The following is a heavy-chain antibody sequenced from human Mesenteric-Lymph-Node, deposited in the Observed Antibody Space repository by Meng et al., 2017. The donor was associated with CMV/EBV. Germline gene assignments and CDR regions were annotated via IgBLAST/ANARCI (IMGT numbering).Heavy chain of an antibody. D-gene: IGHD3-3*01. CDR2: INPNSGGT. J-gene: IGHJ6*02. CDR3: ARFRHTVFGVVTYGMDV. CDR1: GYTFTAYY. Sequence: ASVKVSCKASGYTFTAYYMHWVRQAPGQGLEWMGWINPNSGGTNYAQKFQGRVTMTTDTSTSTAYMELRSLRSDDTAVYYCARFRHTVFGVVTYGMDVWGQGTTVTVSS. V-gene: IGHV1-2*02.